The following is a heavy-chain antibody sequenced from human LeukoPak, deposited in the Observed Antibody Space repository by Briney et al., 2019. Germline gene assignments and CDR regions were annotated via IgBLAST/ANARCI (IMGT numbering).Heavy chain of an antibody. V-gene: IGHV3-48*02. J-gene: IGHJ6*02. Sequence: GGSLRLSCAASGFTFSSYSMNWVRQAPGKGLEWVSYISSSSSTIYYADSVKGRFTISRDNAKNPLYLQMNSLRDEDTAVYYCARDVTGGDYASYYYYGMDVWGQGTTVTVSS. CDR1: GFTFSSYS. D-gene: IGHD2-21*02. CDR2: ISSSSSTI. CDR3: ARDVTGGDYASYYYYGMDV.